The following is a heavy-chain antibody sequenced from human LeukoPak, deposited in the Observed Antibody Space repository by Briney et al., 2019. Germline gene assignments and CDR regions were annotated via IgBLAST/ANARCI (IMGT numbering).Heavy chain of an antibody. CDR3: ARAAMVYAIRGGYYFDY. CDR1: GASISSSSYY. D-gene: IGHD2-8*01. CDR2: IYYSGST. V-gene: IGHV4-39*07. Sequence: SETLSLTCTVSGASISSSSYYWGWIRQPPGKGLEWIGSIYYSGSTYYNPSLKSRVTISVDTSKDQFSLKLSSVTAADTAVYYCARAAMVYAIRGGYYFDYWGQGTLVTVSS. J-gene: IGHJ4*02.